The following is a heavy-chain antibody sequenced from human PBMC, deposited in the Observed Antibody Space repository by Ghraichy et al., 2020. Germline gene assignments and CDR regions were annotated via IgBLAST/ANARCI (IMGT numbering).Heavy chain of an antibody. D-gene: IGHD6-19*01. CDR1: GFTFSSYA. CDR2: ISGSGGST. CDR3: ATLGSGWFPILYWYFDL. V-gene: IGHV3-23*01. Sequence: GGSLRLSCAASGFTFSSYAMSWVRQAPGKGLEWVSAISGSGGSTYYADSVKRRFTIARDNSKNTLYLQINSLRAEDTAVYYCATLGSGWFPILYWYFDLWGRGTLVTVSS. J-gene: IGHJ2*01.